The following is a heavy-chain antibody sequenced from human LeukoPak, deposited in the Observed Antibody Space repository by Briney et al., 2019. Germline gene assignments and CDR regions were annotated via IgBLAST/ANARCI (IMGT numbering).Heavy chain of an antibody. CDR2: ISAYNGNT. J-gene: IGHJ4*02. CDR3: ARGRSSSSCPDF. V-gene: IGHV1-18*04. Sequence: ASVKVSCKASGYTFTNYGISWVRQAPGQGLEWMGWISAYNGNTNYAQKFQGRVTMTTDTPTSTAYMELRSLRSDDTAVYYCARGRSSSSCPDFWGRGTLVTVSS. CDR1: GYTFTNYG. D-gene: IGHD2-2*01.